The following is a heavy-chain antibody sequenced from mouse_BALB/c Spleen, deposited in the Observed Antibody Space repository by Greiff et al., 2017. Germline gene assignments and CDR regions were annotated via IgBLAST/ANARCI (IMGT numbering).Heavy chain of an antibody. D-gene: IGHD2-14*01. V-gene: IGHV5-17*02. CDR2: ISSGSSTI. Sequence: EVQVVESGGGLVQPGGSRKLSCAASGFTFSSFGMHWVRQAPEKGLEWVAYISSGSSTIYYADTVKGRFTISRDNPKNTLFLQMTSLRSEDTAMYYCARSGYRYDRDYFDYWGQGTTLTVSS. J-gene: IGHJ2*01. CDR1: GFTFSSFG. CDR3: ARSGYRYDRDYFDY.